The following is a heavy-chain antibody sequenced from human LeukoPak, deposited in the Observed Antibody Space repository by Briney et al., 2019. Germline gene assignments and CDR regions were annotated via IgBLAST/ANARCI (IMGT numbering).Heavy chain of an antibody. J-gene: IGHJ6*02. CDR2: INSDGSAT. CDR3: ASDSPYYGMDV. V-gene: IGHV3-74*01. CDR1: GFPFSSYW. Sequence: TGGSLRLSCAASGFPFSSYWMHWVRQVPGKGLLWVSRINSDGSATIYADSVRGRFTISRDNAKNTLYLQMSGLGVEDTAVYHCASDSPYYGMDVWGQGTSVTVSS.